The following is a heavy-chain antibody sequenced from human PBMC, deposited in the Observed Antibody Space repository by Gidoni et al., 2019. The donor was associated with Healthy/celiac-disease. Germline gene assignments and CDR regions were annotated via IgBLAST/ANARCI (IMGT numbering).Heavy chain of an antibody. CDR3: ARSDFWTGYYYFDY. CDR2: FYHSGST. D-gene: IGHD3-3*01. J-gene: IGHJ4*02. CDR1: GGSVSSAGYS. Sequence: LQLQESGSGLVKPSQTLSLTCAVSGGSVSSAGYSWSWIRQPPGKGLEWIGYFYHSGSTYYNPSLKNRVTISVDRSKNQFSLELSSVTAADTAVYYCARSDFWTGYYYFDYWGQGTLVTVSS. V-gene: IGHV4-30-2*01.